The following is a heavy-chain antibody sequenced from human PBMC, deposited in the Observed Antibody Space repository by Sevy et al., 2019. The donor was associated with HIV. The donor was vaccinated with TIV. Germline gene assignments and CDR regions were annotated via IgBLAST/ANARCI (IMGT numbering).Heavy chain of an antibody. J-gene: IGHJ6*02. Sequence: GGSLRLSCAASGFTFDDYAMHWVRQAPGKGLEWVSDISWNSGSIGYADSVKGRFTISRDNAKNSLYLQMNSLRAEDTALYYCAKDMKHYYGSGTTLGSYGMDVWGQGTTVTVSS. D-gene: IGHD3-10*01. CDR1: GFTFDDYA. CDR3: AKDMKHYYGSGTTLGSYGMDV. V-gene: IGHV3-9*01. CDR2: ISWNSGSI.